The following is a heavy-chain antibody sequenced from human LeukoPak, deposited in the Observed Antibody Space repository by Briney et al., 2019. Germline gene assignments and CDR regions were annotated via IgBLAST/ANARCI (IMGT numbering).Heavy chain of an antibody. CDR2: ISGSSGTA. CDR1: GFTFSSYG. J-gene: IGHJ4*02. Sequence: GASLRLSCATSGFTFSSYGMSWVRQAPGKGLEWVSAISGSSGTAYYADSVKGRFTISRDNSKNTLYLQMNSLRAEDTAVYYCAKDRGYAGNSALDYWGQGTLVIVSS. V-gene: IGHV3-23*01. D-gene: IGHD4-23*01. CDR3: AKDRGYAGNSALDY.